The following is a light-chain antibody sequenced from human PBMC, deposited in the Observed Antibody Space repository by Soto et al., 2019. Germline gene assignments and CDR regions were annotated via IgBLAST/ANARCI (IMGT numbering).Light chain of an antibody. V-gene: IGLV1-40*01. CDR3: QSYDSSLSVYYV. J-gene: IGLJ1*01. Sequence: QSVLTQPPSVSGAPGQRVTISCTGSSSNIGAGYDVHWYQQLPGTAPKLHIYGNSNRPSGVPDRFSGSKSGTSASLAITGLQAEDEADYYCQSYDSSLSVYYVFGTGTKLTVL. CDR2: GNS. CDR1: SSNIGAGYD.